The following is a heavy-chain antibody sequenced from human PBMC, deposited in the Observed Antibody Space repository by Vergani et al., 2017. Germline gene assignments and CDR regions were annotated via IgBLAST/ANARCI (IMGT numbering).Heavy chain of an antibody. J-gene: IGHJ5*02. D-gene: IGHD1-14*01. V-gene: IGHV3-33*01. CDR1: GFTFKQHG. CDR3: AIDLRLLYNRFDP. CDR2: TWYDGNNK. Sequence: QVQLVESGGGVVQPGRSLRLSCAASGFTFKQHGMHWVRQAPGKGLEWVAVTWYDGNNKQYADSVKGRFTISRDNSKSTMYLQMNSLRDEDTGVYYCAIDLRLLYNRFDPWGQGTLVTVSS.